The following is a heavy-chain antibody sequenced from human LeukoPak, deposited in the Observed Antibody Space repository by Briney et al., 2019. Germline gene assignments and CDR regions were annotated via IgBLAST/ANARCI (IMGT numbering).Heavy chain of an antibody. CDR2: INWNGGST. V-gene: IGHV3-20*04. CDR1: GFTFDDYG. Sequence: GGSLRLSCAASGFTFDDYGMSWVRQAPGKGLEWVSGINWNGGSTGYADSVKGRFTISRDDSKNMMWLQMNGLRAEDTALYYCAKDPDYYYMDVWGKGTTVTVSS. CDR3: AKDPDYYYMDV. J-gene: IGHJ6*03.